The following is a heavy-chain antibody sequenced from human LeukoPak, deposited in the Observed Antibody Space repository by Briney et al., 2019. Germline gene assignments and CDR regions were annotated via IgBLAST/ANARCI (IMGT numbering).Heavy chain of an antibody. D-gene: IGHD1-20*01. J-gene: IGHJ5*02. CDR3: ARHGNNWNDNWFDP. CDR1: GFTFSSYW. V-gene: IGHV3-7*01. Sequence: PGGSLRLSCAASGFTFSSYWMSWVRQAPGKGLEWVANIKQDGSEKHYVDSVKGRFTIPRDNAQNSLYLQMNSLRAEDPGVYYCARHGNNWNDNWFDPWGQGTLDTVSS. CDR2: IKQDGSEK.